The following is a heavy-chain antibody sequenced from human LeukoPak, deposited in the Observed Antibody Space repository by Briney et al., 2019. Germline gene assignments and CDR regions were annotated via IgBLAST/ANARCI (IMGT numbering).Heavy chain of an antibody. Sequence: GGSLRLSCAASGFTFSNYAMSWVRQAPGKGLEWVSAISGSGDNTYYADSVKGRFTVSRDNSKNTLYVQMKSLRAEDTAVYYCAKDFVVVPGNVNYFDYWGQGTLVTVPS. CDR3: AKDFVVVPGNVNYFDY. D-gene: IGHD2-21*02. J-gene: IGHJ4*02. V-gene: IGHV3-23*01. CDR1: GFTFSNYA. CDR2: ISGSGDNT.